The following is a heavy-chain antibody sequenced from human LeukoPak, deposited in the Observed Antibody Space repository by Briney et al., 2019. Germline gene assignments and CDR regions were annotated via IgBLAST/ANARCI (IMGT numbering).Heavy chain of an antibody. V-gene: IGHV1-18*01. CDR3: ARDTDHYFDY. Sequence: ASVKVSCKTSGYTFISYGLTWMRQAPGQGPEWLGWSSPYNGNTNYAQKFQGRVTTTTDTSTNTAHMELRSLRSDDTAVYYCARDTDHYFDYWGQGTLVTVSS. D-gene: IGHD2-8*02. CDR1: GYTFISYG. CDR2: SSPYNGNT. J-gene: IGHJ4*02.